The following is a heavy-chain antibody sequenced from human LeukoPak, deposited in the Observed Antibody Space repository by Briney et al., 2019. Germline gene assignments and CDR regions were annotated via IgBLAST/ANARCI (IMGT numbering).Heavy chain of an antibody. CDR1: GYTFTGYY. D-gene: IGHD3-3*01. J-gene: IGHJ4*02. V-gene: IGHV1-2*02. Sequence: ASVKVSCKASGYTFTGYYMHWVRQAPGQGLEWMGWINPNSGGTNYAQKFQGGVTMTRDTSISTAYMELSRLRSDDTAVYYCARALLRFLEWPKPLGYWSQGTLVTVSS. CDR3: ARALLRFLEWPKPLGY. CDR2: INPNSGGT.